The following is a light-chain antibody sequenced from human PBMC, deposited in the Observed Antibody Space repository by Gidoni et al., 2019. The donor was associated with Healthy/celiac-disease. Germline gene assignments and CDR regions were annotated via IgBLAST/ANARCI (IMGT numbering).Light chain of an antibody. CDR3: AAWDDSLNGWV. J-gene: IGLJ3*02. CDR1: SSNIGSNT. V-gene: IGLV1-44*01. Sequence: SGTPGQRVTISCSGSSSNIGSNTVNWYQQLPGTAPKLLIYSNNQRPSGVPDRFSGSKSGTSASLAISGLQSEDEADYYCAAWDDSLNGWVFGGGTKLTVL. CDR2: SNN.